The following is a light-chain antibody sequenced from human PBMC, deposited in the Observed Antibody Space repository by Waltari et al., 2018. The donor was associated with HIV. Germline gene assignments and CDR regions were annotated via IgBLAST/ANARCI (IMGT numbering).Light chain of an antibody. V-gene: IGLV1-47*01. CDR1: SSNIGSHF. J-gene: IGLJ3*02. CDR3: ATWDDSSSGSWV. CDR2: RNN. Sequence: QSVLTQPPSASGTPGQRVTSSCSGGSSNIGSHFVYWYQQVAGTTPKLLIFRNNKRPAGVPDRVSGSKAGTSASLSISGLRPEDEADYCCATWDDSSSGSWVFGGGTKVTVL.